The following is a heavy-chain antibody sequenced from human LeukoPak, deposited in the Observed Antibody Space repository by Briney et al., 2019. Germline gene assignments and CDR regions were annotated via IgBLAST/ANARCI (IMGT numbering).Heavy chain of an antibody. V-gene: IGHV3-30*04. CDR3: ARAVAVAGTSDYYHGMDV. J-gene: IGHJ6*04. CDR2: ISYDGSNK. CDR1: GFTFSSYA. D-gene: IGHD6-19*01. Sequence: GGSLRLSCAASGFTFSSYAMHWVRQAPGKGLEWVAVISYDGSNKYYADSVKGRFTISRDNSKNTLYLQMNSLRAEDTAVYYCARAVAVAGTSDYYHGMDVWGKGTTVTVSS.